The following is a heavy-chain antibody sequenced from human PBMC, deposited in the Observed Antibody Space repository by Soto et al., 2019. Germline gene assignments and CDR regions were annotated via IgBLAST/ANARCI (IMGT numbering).Heavy chain of an antibody. D-gene: IGHD2-15*01. J-gene: IGHJ6*02. CDR2: IYSGGST. Sequence: HPGGSLRLSCAASGLTVSSNYMSWVRQAPGKGLEWVSVIYSGGSTFYADSVKGRFTISRDNSKNTLFLQMNSVRAEDSAVYYCARDCSGGGCSSYYYFAMDVCGQGTTVTVSS. V-gene: IGHV3-53*01. CDR1: GLTVSSNY. CDR3: ARDCSGGGCSSYYYFAMDV.